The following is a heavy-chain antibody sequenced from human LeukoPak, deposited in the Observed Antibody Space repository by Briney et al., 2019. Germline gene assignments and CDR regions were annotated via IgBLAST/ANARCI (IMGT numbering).Heavy chain of an antibody. CDR2: INPSGGST. CDR1: GYTFTSYY. V-gene: IGHV1-46*01. J-gene: IGHJ6*02. CDR3: ARDREAVAGTDYYYYGMDV. Sequence: ASVKVSCKASGYTFTSYYMHWVRQAPGQGPEWMGIINPSGGSTSYAQKFQGRVTMTRDTSTSTVYMELSSLRSEDTAVYYCARDREAVAGTDYYYYGMDVWGQGTTVTVSS. D-gene: IGHD6-19*01.